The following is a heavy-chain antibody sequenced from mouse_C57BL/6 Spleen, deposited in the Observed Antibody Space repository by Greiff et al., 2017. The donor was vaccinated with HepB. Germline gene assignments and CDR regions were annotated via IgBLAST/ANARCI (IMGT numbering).Heavy chain of an antibody. Sequence: EVQLQQSGPELVKPGASVKISCKASGYSFTGYYMNWVKQSPEKSLEWIGEINPSTGGTTYNQKFKAKATLTVDKSSITAYMQLKSLTYEDSAVYYCARCNYYGSSWYYWGQGTTLTVSS. V-gene: IGHV1-42*01. CDR2: INPSTGGT. D-gene: IGHD1-1*01. CDR1: GYSFTGYY. J-gene: IGHJ2*01. CDR3: ARCNYYGSSWYY.